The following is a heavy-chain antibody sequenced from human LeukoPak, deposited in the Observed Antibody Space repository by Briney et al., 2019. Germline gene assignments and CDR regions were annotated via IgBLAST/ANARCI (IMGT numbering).Heavy chain of an antibody. Sequence: PGGSLRLSCAASGFTFSSYWMHWVRQAPGKGLEWVSYISSSGSTIYYADSVKGRFTISRDNAKNSLYLQMNSLRVEDTAVYYCAIYYDSSGYETMNAFDIWGQGTMVTVSS. J-gene: IGHJ3*02. CDR1: GFTFSSYW. D-gene: IGHD3-22*01. CDR3: AIYYDSSGYETMNAFDI. V-gene: IGHV3-48*04. CDR2: ISSSGSTI.